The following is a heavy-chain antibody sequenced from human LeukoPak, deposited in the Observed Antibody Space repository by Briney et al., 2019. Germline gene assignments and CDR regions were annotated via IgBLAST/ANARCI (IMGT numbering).Heavy chain of an antibody. CDR3: ARGPYSSGWYNWFDP. Sequence: PSETLSLTCAVYGGSFCGYYWSWIRQPPGKGLEWIGEINHSGSTNYNPSLKSRVTISVDTSKNQFSLKLSSVTAADTAVYYCARGPYSSGWYNWFDPWGQGTLVTVSS. V-gene: IGHV4-34*01. J-gene: IGHJ5*02. CDR2: INHSGST. CDR1: GGSFCGYY. D-gene: IGHD6-19*01.